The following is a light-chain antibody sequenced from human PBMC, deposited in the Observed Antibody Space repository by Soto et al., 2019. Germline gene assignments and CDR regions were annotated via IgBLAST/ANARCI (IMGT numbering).Light chain of an antibody. V-gene: IGKV3-15*01. CDR1: ESLSTY. Sequence: EIVMTQSPATLSVSPGERVTLSCRASESLSTYVAWYQQKPGQAPRLLIYGASTKATGIPARFSGSGSATDFTLTISSLQSEDFAVYYCQSYNDWPFTFGQGTKLEI. J-gene: IGKJ2*01. CDR3: QSYNDWPFT. CDR2: GAS.